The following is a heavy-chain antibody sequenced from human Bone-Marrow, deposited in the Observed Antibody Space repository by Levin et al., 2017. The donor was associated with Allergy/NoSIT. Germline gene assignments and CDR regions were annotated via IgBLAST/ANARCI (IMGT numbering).Heavy chain of an antibody. CDR3: ARQGSGSFFDY. V-gene: IGHV3-33*01. CDR2: IWYDGRNK. Sequence: GGSLRLSCAASGFTFSSYGMHWVRQAPGKGLEWVAVIWYDGRNKYYADSVKGRFTISRDNSKNTLYLQMNSLRAEDTAVYYCARQGSGSFFDYWGQGTLVTVSS. D-gene: IGHD3-10*01. J-gene: IGHJ4*02. CDR1: GFTFSSYG.